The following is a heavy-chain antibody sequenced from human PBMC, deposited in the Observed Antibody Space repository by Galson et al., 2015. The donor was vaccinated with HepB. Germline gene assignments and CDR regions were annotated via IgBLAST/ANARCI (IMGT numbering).Heavy chain of an antibody. D-gene: IGHD5/OR15-5a*01. Sequence: SLRLSCAASGFTFSNFWMSWVRQAPGKGLEWVANIKTDGSAKYYVDSVKGRFTISRDNAKNSLYLQMNSLRAEDTAVYYCARDSVMCTGCAFDVWGQGTLVTVSS. CDR2: IKTDGSAK. CDR1: GFTFSNFW. J-gene: IGHJ3*01. V-gene: IGHV3-7*05. CDR3: ARDSVMCTGCAFDV.